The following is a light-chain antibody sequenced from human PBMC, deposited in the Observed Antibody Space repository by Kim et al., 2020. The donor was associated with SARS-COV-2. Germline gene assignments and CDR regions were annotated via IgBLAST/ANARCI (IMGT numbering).Light chain of an antibody. CDR2: DVS. J-gene: IGLJ1*01. Sequence: GQSIPVSCTGTSGDVGGYNYVSWYQQHPGKAPKLMIYDVSNRPSGVSNRFSGSKSGNTASLTISGLQAEDEADYYCSSYTSSSTLVFGTGTKVTVL. CDR3: SSYTSSSTLV. V-gene: IGLV2-14*03. CDR1: SGDVGGYNY.